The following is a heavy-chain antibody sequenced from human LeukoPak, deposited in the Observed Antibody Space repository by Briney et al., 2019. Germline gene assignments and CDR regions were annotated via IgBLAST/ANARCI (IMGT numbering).Heavy chain of an antibody. CDR2: ISSSGTTI. CDR3: ASDSEDSSGSFDY. CDR1: GFTFSDYY. Sequence: PGGSLRHSCAASGFTFSDYYMSWIRQAPGKGLEWVSYISSSGTTIYYADSVKGRFTISRDNAKNSLYLQMNSLRAEDTAVYYCASDSEDSSGSFDYWGQGTLVTVSS. J-gene: IGHJ4*02. V-gene: IGHV3-11*01. D-gene: IGHD3-22*01.